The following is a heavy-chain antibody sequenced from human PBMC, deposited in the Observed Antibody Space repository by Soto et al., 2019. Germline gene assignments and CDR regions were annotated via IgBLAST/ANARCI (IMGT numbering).Heavy chain of an antibody. D-gene: IGHD6-25*01. J-gene: IGHJ4*02. V-gene: IGHV3-33*01. CDR1: GFTFSSYG. CDR2: IWYDGSNK. Sequence: GGSLRLFCAASGFTFSSYGMHWVRQAPGKGLEWVAVIWYDGSNKYYADSVKGRFTISRDNSKNTLYLQMNSLRAEDTAVYYCARDLGRKAGPVDYWGQGTLVTVSS. CDR3: ARDLGRKAGPVDY.